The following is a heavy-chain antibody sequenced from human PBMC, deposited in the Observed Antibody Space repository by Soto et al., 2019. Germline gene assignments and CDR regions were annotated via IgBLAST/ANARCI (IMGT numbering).Heavy chain of an antibody. V-gene: IGHV1-18*01. CDR1: GYTFSSYS. CDR3: ARDNGYYDF. D-gene: IGHD2-8*01. J-gene: IGHJ4*02. CDR2: ISTTSGNT. Sequence: QIQMVQSGAEVKQPGASVKISCKTSGYTFSSYSINWVRQAPGQGLEWMAWISTTSGNTHYAERVKDRVTVTLDKSARTAFMEMWGLTSDDTAVYFCARDNGYYDFWGQGTLVTVSS.